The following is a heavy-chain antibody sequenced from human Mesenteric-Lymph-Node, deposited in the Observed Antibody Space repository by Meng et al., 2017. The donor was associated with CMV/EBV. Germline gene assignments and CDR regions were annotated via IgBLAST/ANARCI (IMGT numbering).Heavy chain of an antibody. J-gene: IGHJ6*02. CDR3: AREYYYGSGSYPGDTDYYGLDV. Sequence: ASVKVSCKASGYTFTSYYMNWVRQAPGQGLDWLGWINPHSGGTNYAQKFQGRVTMTRETSIRAAYMELSSLRPDDPAVYYCAREYYYGSGSYPGDTDYYGLDVWGQGTTVTVSS. CDR1: GYTFTSYY. V-gene: IGHV1-2*02. CDR2: INPHSGGT. D-gene: IGHD3-10*01.